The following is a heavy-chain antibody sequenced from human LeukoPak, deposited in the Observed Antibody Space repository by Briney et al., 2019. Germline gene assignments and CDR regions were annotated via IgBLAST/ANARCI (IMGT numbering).Heavy chain of an antibody. CDR2: IWYDGSNK. J-gene: IGHJ4*02. CDR1: GFTFSSYG. V-gene: IGHV3-33*06. CDR3: AKDVSWAGHGGGVPIAVAGISGYFDY. D-gene: IGHD6-19*01. Sequence: TGGSLRLSCAASGFTFSSYGMHWVRQAPGKGLEWGAVIWYDGSNKYYADSVKGRFTISRENSKNKLYLQMNRLRAEDTGVYYCAKDVSWAGHGGGVPIAVAGISGYFDYWGQGTLVTASS.